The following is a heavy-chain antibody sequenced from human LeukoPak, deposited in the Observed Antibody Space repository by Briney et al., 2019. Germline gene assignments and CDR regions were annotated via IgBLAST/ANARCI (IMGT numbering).Heavy chain of an antibody. CDR2: IYYSGST. Sequence: PSETLSLTCTVSGGSISSSSYYWGWIRQPPGKGLEWIGSIYYSGSTYYNPSLKSRVTISVDTSKNQFSLKLSSVTAADTAVYYCASYYYDSSGYYPARDFDYWGQGTLVTVSS. CDR1: GGSISSSSYY. D-gene: IGHD3-22*01. CDR3: ASYYYDSSGYYPARDFDY. V-gene: IGHV4-39*07. J-gene: IGHJ4*02.